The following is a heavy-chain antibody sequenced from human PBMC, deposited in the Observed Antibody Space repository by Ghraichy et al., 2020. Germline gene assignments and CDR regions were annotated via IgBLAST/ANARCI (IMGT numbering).Heavy chain of an antibody. CDR1: GGSISSSSYY. Sequence: SETLSLTCTVSGGSISSSSYYWGWIRQPPGKGLEWIGSIYYSGSTYYNPSLKSRVTISVDTSKNQFSLKLSSVTAADTAVYYCARRSDSSGWYYFDYWGQGTLVTVSS. J-gene: IGHJ4*02. CDR3: ARRSDSSGWYYFDY. V-gene: IGHV4-39*07. CDR2: IYYSGST. D-gene: IGHD6-19*01.